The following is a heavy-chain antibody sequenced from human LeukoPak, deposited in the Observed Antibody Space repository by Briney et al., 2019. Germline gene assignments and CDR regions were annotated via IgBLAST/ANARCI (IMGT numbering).Heavy chain of an antibody. Sequence: ASVKVSCKASGYTFTSYGISWVRQAPGQGLEWMGWISAYNGNTNHAQKLQGRVTMTTDTSTSTAYMELRSLRSDDTAVYYCARGGYYDSSGYYSVLRYFDCWGQGTLVTVSS. CDR2: ISAYNGNT. J-gene: IGHJ4*02. CDR3: ARGGYYDSSGYYSVLRYFDC. D-gene: IGHD3-22*01. V-gene: IGHV1-18*01. CDR1: GYTFTSYG.